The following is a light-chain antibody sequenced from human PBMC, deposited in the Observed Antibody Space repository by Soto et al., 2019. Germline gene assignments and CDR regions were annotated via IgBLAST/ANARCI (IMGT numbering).Light chain of an antibody. Sequence: EIVLTQSPATLSLSPGEIATLSSRASQSVSSNLAWYQQKPGQAPRLLIYGASTRATGIPARFSGSGSGTEFTLTISSLQSEDFAVYYCQQYNNWPITFGQGTRLEI. CDR3: QQYNNWPIT. CDR2: GAS. V-gene: IGKV3-15*01. CDR1: QSVSSN. J-gene: IGKJ5*01.